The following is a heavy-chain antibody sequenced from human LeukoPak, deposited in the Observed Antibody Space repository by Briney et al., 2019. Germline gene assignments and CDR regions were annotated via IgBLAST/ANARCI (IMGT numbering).Heavy chain of an antibody. D-gene: IGHD5-24*01. J-gene: IGHJ4*02. Sequence: GGSLRLSCAVSGFTFSNQGIESVRQAPGKVLEYVSCISRNGGSTNYANSVKGRVTISRDNSKNTLYLQMGSMRPEDMAVYYCAGRRPYNGGFDYWGQGTLVTVSS. CDR2: ISRNGGST. CDR1: GFTFSNQG. CDR3: AGRRPYNGGFDY. V-gene: IGHV3-64*01.